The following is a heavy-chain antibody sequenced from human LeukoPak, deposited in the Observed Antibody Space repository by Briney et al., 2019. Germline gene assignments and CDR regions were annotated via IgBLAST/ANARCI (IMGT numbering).Heavy chain of an antibody. J-gene: IGHJ4*02. CDR1: GFTFSSYA. Sequence: GGSLRPSCAASGFTFSSYAMSWVRQAPGKGLEWVSAISGSGGSTYYADSVKGRFTISRDNSKNTLCLQMNSLRAEDTAVYYCAKGQRAAGTFDYWGQGTLVTVSS. CDR2: ISGSGGST. V-gene: IGHV3-23*01. D-gene: IGHD6-13*01. CDR3: AKGQRAAGTFDY.